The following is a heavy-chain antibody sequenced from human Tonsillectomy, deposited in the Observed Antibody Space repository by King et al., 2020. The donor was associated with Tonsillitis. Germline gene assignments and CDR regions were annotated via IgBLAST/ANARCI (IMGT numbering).Heavy chain of an antibody. CDR1: GYTFTIYY. J-gene: IGHJ6*02. Sequence: QLVQSVAEVKKPGASGKVSCKASGYTFTIYYIHWVRQAPGQGLEWMGIINPSGGSTSSVQKFQGRVTMTRDTSTSTVYMELSSLRSEDTAVYYCARGPRYCSSTSCYAHYGMDVWGQGTTVTVSS. D-gene: IGHD2-2*01. CDR2: INPSGGST. CDR3: ARGPRYCSSTSCYAHYGMDV. V-gene: IGHV1-46*03.